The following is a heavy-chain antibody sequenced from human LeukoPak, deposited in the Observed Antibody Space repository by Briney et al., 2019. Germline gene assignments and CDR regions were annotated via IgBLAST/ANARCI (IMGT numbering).Heavy chain of an antibody. Sequence: ASVNVSCKSSGDTFTGYYMNSVGQSPGQGLEWLGWINPNIGGRNYSQKFQGRVTMTTNTSISTAHMELSRLRTDDTAVYYCARGYYYDSSVYPWGQGTLVTVSS. CDR2: INPNIGGR. D-gene: IGHD3-22*01. CDR3: ARGYYYDSSVYP. J-gene: IGHJ5*02. CDR1: GDTFTGYY. V-gene: IGHV1-2*02.